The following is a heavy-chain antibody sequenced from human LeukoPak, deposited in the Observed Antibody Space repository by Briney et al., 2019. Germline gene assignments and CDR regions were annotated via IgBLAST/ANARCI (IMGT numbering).Heavy chain of an antibody. Sequence: GGSLRLSCAASGFTFSSYSMNWVRQAPGKGLEWVSYISSSSSTIYYADSVKGRFTISRDNAKNSLYLQRNSLRDEDTAVYYCARDRAITIFGVAPTPFDYWGQGTLVTVSS. V-gene: IGHV3-48*02. CDR1: GFTFSSYS. D-gene: IGHD3-3*01. J-gene: IGHJ4*02. CDR3: ARDRAITIFGVAPTPFDY. CDR2: ISSSSSTI.